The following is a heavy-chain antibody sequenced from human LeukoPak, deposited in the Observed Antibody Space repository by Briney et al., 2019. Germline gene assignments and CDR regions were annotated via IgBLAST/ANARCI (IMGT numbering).Heavy chain of an antibody. CDR2: ISGSGGST. CDR1: GFYFSTYA. V-gene: IGHV3-23*01. J-gene: IGHJ4*02. Sequence: GGSLRLSCAASGFYFSTYAMSWVRQAPGKGLEWVSGISGSGGSTYYADSVKGRFTMSRDNSKKTLYLHMNSLRAADTAVYYCAKDPDYSSGWPHCFDYWGQGAVVTVSS. CDR3: AKDPDYSSGWPHCFDY. D-gene: IGHD6-19*01.